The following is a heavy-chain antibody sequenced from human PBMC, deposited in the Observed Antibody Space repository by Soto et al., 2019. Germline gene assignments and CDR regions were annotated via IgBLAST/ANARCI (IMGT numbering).Heavy chain of an antibody. Sequence: WTWIRQHPENGLEWLGNIDHSGTTYYNPSLRSRLSISLDASQNEFSLQVTSMTAADTAVYFCVRGRGYTFQNFFDLWGQGSLVTVSS. V-gene: IGHV4-31*02. CDR2: IDHSGTT. CDR3: VRGRGYTFQNFFDL. D-gene: IGHD5-18*01. J-gene: IGHJ5*02.